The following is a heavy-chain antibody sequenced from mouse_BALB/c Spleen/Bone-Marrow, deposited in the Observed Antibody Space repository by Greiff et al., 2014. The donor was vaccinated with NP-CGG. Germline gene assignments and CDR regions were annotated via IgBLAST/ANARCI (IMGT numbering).Heavy chain of an antibody. V-gene: IGHV7-1*02. Sequence: DVMLVESGGGLVQPGDSLRLSCATSGFTFSDFYMEWVRQLPGKRLGWIVASRNKAKYFKTEYSAPVKGRFIVSRDTSQSVLYLQMNALRAEDTAIYYCARDVGYGNYFVYWGQGTLVTVSA. CDR2: SRNKAKYFKT. CDR1: GFTFSDFY. D-gene: IGHD2-10*02. CDR3: ARDVGYGNYFVY. J-gene: IGHJ3*01.